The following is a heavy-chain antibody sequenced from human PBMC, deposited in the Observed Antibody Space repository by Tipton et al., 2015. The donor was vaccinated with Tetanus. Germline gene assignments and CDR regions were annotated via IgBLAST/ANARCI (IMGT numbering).Heavy chain of an antibody. CDR2: ISWNSGSI. CDR1: GFTFDDYA. J-gene: IGHJ4*02. CDR3: AKDIRGLWGQLRGGSFDY. V-gene: IGHV3-9*01. Sequence: SLRLSCAASGFTFDDYAMHWVRQAPGKGLEWVSGISWNSGSIGYADSVKGRFTISRDNAKNSLYLQMNSLRAEDTALYYCAKDIRGLWGQLRGGSFDYWGQGPLVTVSS. D-gene: IGHD5-18*01.